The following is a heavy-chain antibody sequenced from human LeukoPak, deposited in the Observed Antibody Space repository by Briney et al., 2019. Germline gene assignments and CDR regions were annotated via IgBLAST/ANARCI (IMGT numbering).Heavy chain of an antibody. V-gene: IGHV1-69*01. J-gene: IGHJ4*02. CDR1: GGTFSSYA. CDR3: ARAHHDYSKTGGLDY. D-gene: IGHD4-11*01. Sequence: SVKVSCKASGGTFSSYAISWVRQAPGQGLEWMGGIIPIFGTANYAQKFQGRVTITADESTSTAYMELSSLRSEDTAVYYCARAHHDYSKTGGLDYWGQGTLVTVSS. CDR2: IIPIFGTA.